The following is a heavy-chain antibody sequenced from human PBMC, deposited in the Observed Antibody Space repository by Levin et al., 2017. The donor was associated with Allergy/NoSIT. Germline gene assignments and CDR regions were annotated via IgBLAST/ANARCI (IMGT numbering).Heavy chain of an antibody. CDR1: GLSFSDYG. V-gene: IGHV3-30*03. CDR3: VSRGSFDH. CDR2: ITSDGSNK. Sequence: GGSLRLSCAASGLSFSDYGMHWVRQAPDSGLEWVALITSDGSNKFYADSVKGRFIISRDNSRNILYLQLNSLRPEDTAVYYCVSRGSFDHWGQGTLVTVSS. D-gene: IGHD3-10*01. J-gene: IGHJ4*02.